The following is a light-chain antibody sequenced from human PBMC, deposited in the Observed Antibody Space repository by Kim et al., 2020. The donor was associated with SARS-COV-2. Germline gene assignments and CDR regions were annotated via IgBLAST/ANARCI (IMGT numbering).Light chain of an antibody. CDR1: KVGDKY. V-gene: IGLV3-1*01. Sequence: SGYPGQTASITCSGDKVGDKYACWYQQKPGQAPVLVIYQDSKRPSGIPERFSGSNSGNTATLTISGTQAMDEADYYCQAWDSSTEVFGTGTKVTVL. CDR3: QAWDSSTEV. CDR2: QDS. J-gene: IGLJ1*01.